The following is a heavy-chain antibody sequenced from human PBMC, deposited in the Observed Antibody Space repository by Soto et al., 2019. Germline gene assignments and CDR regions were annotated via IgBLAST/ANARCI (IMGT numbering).Heavy chain of an antibody. CDR2: ISAHSVNT. CDR3: ARDPGIGGMAV. CDR1: GYTFTSYG. Sequence: ASVKVSCKATGYTFTSYGISWVRQAPGQGLEWMGWISAHSVNTNYAQKFQGRATMTTDTATSTAYMERRSLRSDDTAVYYCARDPGIGGMAVWGQGTTVTVSS. J-gene: IGHJ6*02. V-gene: IGHV1-18*01. D-gene: IGHD1-26*01.